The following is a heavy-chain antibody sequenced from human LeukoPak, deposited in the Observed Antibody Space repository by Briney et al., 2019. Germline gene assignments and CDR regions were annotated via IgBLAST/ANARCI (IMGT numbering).Heavy chain of an antibody. Sequence: GGSLRLSCAASGFPFSNYWMHWVRQAPGKGLVWVSHINGDESDANYADSVKGRSTISRDNAKNTLFLQMNSLRAEDTAVYYCAREVGAIDYWGQGTLVTVSS. CDR1: GFPFSNYW. D-gene: IGHD1-26*01. CDR3: AREVGAIDY. V-gene: IGHV3-74*01. CDR2: INGDESDA. J-gene: IGHJ4*02.